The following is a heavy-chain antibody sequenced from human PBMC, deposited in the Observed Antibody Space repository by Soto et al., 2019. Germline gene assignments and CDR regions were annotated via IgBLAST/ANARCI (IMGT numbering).Heavy chain of an antibody. J-gene: IGHJ6*02. D-gene: IGHD2-2*01. Sequence: PSQTLSLTCAISGDSVSSNSAAWNWIRQSPSRGLEWLGRTYYRSKWYNDYAVSVKSRITINPDTSKNQFSLQLNSVTPEDTAVYYCARGSSTSRYPPYYNGMDVGGQGTTDTV. CDR1: GDSVSSNSAA. V-gene: IGHV6-1*01. CDR3: ARGSSTSRYPPYYNGMDV. CDR2: TYYRSKWYN.